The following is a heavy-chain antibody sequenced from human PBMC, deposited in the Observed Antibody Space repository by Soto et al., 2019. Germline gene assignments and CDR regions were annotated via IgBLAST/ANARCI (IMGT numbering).Heavy chain of an antibody. CDR1: GFIFSRYG. J-gene: IGHJ6*02. CDR3: AKDLGSGKPYYYYAMDV. D-gene: IGHD3-10*01. V-gene: IGHV3-30*18. Sequence: QGQLVESGGGVVQPWTSLRLSCEAYGFIFSRYGMHWVRQSPGKGLEWVAVISYDGSNKYYAESVKGRFIISRDKSENTLYLQMNSLRAEDTAVYYCAKDLGSGKPYYYYAMDVWGQGTTVTVS. CDR2: ISYDGSNK.